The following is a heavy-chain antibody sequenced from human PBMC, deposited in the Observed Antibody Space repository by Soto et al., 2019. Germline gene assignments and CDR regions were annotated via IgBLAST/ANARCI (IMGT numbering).Heavy chain of an antibody. D-gene: IGHD6-19*01. J-gene: IGHJ4*02. CDR3: ARVGRGTSGYFDY. CDR2: MNPNTGNA. CDR1: GYTFTSYD. V-gene: IGHV1-8*01. Sequence: QVQLVQSGAEVKKPGASVKVSCKASGYTFTSYDIHWVRQAPGQGLEWMGWMNPNTGNAASAQKCQGRVTMTRNTSISTAYMQLSSLRSEDTAVDFCARVGRGTSGYFDYWGQGTLVTVSS.